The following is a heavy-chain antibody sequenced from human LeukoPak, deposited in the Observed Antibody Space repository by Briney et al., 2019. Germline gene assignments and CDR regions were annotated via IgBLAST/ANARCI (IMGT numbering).Heavy chain of an antibody. D-gene: IGHD3-10*01. V-gene: IGHV3-23*01. J-gene: IGHJ6*03. CDR2: ISGSGGST. CDR3: AKDRGSHYYYYMDV. CDR1: GFTFSSYG. Sequence: RTGGSLRLSCAASGFTFSSYGMSWVRQAPGKGMEWVSAISGSGGSTYYADSVKGRFTISRDNSKNTLYLQMNSLRAEDTAVYYCAKDRGSHYYYYMDVWGKGTTVTISS.